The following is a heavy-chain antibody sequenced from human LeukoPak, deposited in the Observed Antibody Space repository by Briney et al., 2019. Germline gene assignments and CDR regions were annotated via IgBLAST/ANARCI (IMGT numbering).Heavy chain of an antibody. CDR3: VGGSGYYFFDN. D-gene: IGHD6-25*01. J-gene: IGHJ4*02. Sequence: ASVKVSCKSSRNTFNGNYMHWVRQTPGQGLEWMGWINPDSGGTNYAQKFQDRVTMTRDTSIGTIYMSLRRLSSDDTAIYYCVGGSGYYFFDNWGQGTLLTV. CDR2: INPDSGGT. V-gene: IGHV1-2*02. CDR1: RNTFNGNY.